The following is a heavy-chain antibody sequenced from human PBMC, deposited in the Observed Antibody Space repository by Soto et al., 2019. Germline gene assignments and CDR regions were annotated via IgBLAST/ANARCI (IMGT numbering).Heavy chain of an antibody. V-gene: IGHV5-51*01. J-gene: IGHJ4*02. Sequence: GESLKISCKGSGYSFTSYWIGWVRQMPGKGLEWMGIIYPGDSDTRYSPSFQGQVTISADKSISTAYLQWSSLKASDTAMYYCASGRGDWSSTSCYLPLDYWGQGTLVTVSS. CDR3: ASGRGDWSSTSCYLPLDY. CDR1: GYSFTSYW. D-gene: IGHD2-2*01. CDR2: IYPGDSDT.